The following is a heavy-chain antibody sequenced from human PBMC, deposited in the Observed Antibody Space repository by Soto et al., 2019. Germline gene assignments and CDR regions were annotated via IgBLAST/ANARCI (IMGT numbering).Heavy chain of an antibody. D-gene: IGHD5-18*01. CDR2: ISWDGGST. J-gene: IGHJ4*02. V-gene: IGHV3-43*01. Sequence: GGSLRLSCAASGFTFDDYTMHWVRQAPGKGLEWVSLISWDGGSTYYADSVKGRFTISRDNSKNSLYLQMNSLRTEDTALYYCAKVRAGYHYYFDYWGQGTLVTVSS. CDR3: AKVRAGYHYYFDY. CDR1: GFTFDDYT.